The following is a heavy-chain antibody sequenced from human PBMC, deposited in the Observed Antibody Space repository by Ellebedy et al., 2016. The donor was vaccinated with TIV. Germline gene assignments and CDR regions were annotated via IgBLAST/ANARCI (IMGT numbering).Heavy chain of an antibody. J-gene: IGHJ4*02. CDR3: AKEYQYGSSGYFSCFDY. CDR2: MAAGGNT. D-gene: IGHD3-22*01. Sequence: GESLKISCAASGFTVSGDYMSWVRQAPGKGLEWVSIMAAGGNTHYPDPVKGRFTVSRDNSKNTVYLQMNSLRAEDTAVYFCAKEYQYGSSGYFSCFDYWGQGTLVTASS. CDR1: GFTVSGDY. V-gene: IGHV3-53*01.